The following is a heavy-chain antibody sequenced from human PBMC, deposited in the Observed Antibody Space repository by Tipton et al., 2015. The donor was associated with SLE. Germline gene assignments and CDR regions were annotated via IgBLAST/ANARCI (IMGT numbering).Heavy chain of an antibody. CDR1: GVSISSHY. D-gene: IGHD3-3*01. Sequence: TLSLTCTVSGVSISSHYWSWFRQPPGKGLEWIGYIYYSGSTNYNPSLKSRVTISVDTSKNQFSLKLSSVTAADTAVYYRARHVTIFNYFDYWGQGTLVTVSS. CDR3: ARHVTIFNYFDY. V-gene: IGHV4-59*11. J-gene: IGHJ4*02. CDR2: IYYSGST.